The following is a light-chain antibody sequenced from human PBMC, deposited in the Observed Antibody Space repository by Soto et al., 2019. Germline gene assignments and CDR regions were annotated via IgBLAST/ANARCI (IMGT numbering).Light chain of an antibody. CDR1: SSDVGGYNF. V-gene: IGLV2-14*01. Sequence: QSVLTQPASVSGSPGQSITISCTGTSSDVGGYNFVSWYQHHPGKAPKLIIYEVTNRPSGVSNRFSGSKSGNTASLTISGLQAEDEGDYYCTSYTRSSTWVFGGGTKLTVL. CDR3: TSYTRSSTWV. CDR2: EVT. J-gene: IGLJ3*02.